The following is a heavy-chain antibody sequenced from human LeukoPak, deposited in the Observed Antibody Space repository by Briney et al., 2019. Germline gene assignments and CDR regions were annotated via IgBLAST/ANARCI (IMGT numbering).Heavy chain of an antibody. D-gene: IGHD1-1*01. V-gene: IGHV3-30-3*01. CDR1: GFTFSSYA. CDR2: ISYDGSNK. CDR3: ASDTNFD. J-gene: IGHJ4*02. Sequence: GRSLRLSCAASGFTFSSYAMHWVRQAPGKGLEWVAVISYDGSNKYYADSVKGRFTISRDNSKNTLYLQMNSLRAEDTAVYYCASDTNFDWGQGTLVTVPS.